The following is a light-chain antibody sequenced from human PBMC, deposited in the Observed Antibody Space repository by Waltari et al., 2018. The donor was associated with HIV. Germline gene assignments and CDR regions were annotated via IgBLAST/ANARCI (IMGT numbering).Light chain of an antibody. J-gene: IGLJ3*02. Sequence: QSALTQPASVSGSPGQSITISCTGSSSDVGDYHYVSWYQQHPGKAPRLMIYDVSTRPSGVSDRFSGSKSGDTASLTISGLQAEDEADYYCESYTSTSVWVFGGGTRLTVL. CDR1: SSDVGDYHY. CDR3: ESYTSTSVWV. V-gene: IGLV2-14*03. CDR2: DVS.